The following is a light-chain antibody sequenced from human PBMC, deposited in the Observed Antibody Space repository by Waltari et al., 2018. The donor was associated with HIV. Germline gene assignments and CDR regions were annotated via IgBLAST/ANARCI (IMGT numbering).Light chain of an antibody. CDR1: TSHVGTNT. CDR2: SNN. CDR3: AAWDDSLNGHVV. J-gene: IGLJ2*01. V-gene: IGLV1-44*01. Sequence: QSVLTQPPSASGTPGQRVTISCSGSTSHVGTNTVNSSQQISGTAPKLLIYSNNQRPSGVPDRFSGSKSGASASVAISGLQSEDEADYFCAAWDDSLNGHVVFGGGTKLTVL.